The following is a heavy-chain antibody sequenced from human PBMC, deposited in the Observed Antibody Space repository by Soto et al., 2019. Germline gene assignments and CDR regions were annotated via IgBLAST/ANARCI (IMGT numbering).Heavy chain of an antibody. V-gene: IGHV3-23*01. J-gene: IGHJ4*02. CDR3: AKVNGSGSYNTFPDY. CDR1: GFPFSSYA. CDR2: ISGSGGST. Sequence: GGSLRLSCAASGFPFSSYAMTWVRQAPGKGLEWVSLISGSGGSTYYADSVKGRFTISRDNSRDTLYLQMNSLRAEDTAVYYCAKVNGSGSYNTFPDYWGQGNLVTVSS. D-gene: IGHD3-10*01.